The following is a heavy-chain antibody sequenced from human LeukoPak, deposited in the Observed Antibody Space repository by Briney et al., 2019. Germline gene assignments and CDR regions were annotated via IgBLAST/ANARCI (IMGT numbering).Heavy chain of an antibody. CDR2: ISGSGGST. J-gene: IGHJ4*02. Sequence: GGSLRLSCAASGFTFSTYAMSWVRQAPGKGLEWGSAISGSGGSTYYADSVKGRFTISRDNSKNTLYLQMNSLRAEDTAVYHCAKLGGSGSYVWGQGTLVTVSS. CDR1: GFTFSTYA. CDR3: AKLGGSGSYV. V-gene: IGHV3-23*01. D-gene: IGHD3-10*01.